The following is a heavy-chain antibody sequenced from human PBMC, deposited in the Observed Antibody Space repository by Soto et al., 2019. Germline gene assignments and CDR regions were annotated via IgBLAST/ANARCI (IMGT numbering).Heavy chain of an antibody. Sequence: QVQLVESGGGVVHPGRSLRLSCVASGIDLENYGIHWVRQAPGEGLEWVAVISSDGTTKSYIDSVRGRFTISRDNSRSTVFLPMNSLRREDTAIDYRGKNGGGVRYNYNIRGDSWGQGTQVTVSS. CDR2: ISSDGTTK. CDR3: GKNGGGVRYNYNIRGDS. D-gene: IGHD5-18*01. V-gene: IGHV3-30*18. CDR1: GIDLENYG. J-gene: IGHJ4*02.